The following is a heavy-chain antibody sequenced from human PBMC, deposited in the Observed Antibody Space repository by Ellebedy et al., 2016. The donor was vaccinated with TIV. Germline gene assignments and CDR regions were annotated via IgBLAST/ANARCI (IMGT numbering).Heavy chain of an antibody. CDR3: ATRISPGQRADY. J-gene: IGHJ4*02. Sequence: GESLKISXAASGFTFSSYGMHWVRQAPGKGLEWVSAISGSGGSTYYADSVKGRFTISRDNSKNTLYLQMNSLRAEDTAVYYCATRISPGQRADYWGQGTLVTVSS. CDR2: ISGSGGST. V-gene: IGHV3-23*01. CDR1: GFTFSSYG. D-gene: IGHD2/OR15-2a*01.